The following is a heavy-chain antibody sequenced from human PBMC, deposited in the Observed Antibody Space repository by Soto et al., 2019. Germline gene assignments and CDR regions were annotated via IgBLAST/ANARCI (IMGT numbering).Heavy chain of an antibody. CDR3: ARDGGDYYDSSGYYKAAFDI. Sequence: SETLSLTCTVSGGSISSYYWSWIRQPPGKGLEWIGYIYYSGSTNYNPSLKSRVTISVDTSKNQFSLKLSSVTAADTAVYYCARDGGDYYDSSGYYKAAFDIGGQGTMVTVSS. CDR1: GGSISSYY. J-gene: IGHJ3*02. V-gene: IGHV4-59*01. D-gene: IGHD3-22*01. CDR2: IYYSGST.